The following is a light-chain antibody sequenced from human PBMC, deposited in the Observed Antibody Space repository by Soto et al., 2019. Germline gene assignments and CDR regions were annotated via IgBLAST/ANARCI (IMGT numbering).Light chain of an antibody. CDR3: QHYGRSPPFT. Sequence: EIVLTQSPGTLSLSPGERAILSCRASQSVSSSALAWYQQKPGQAPRLLIYGASNRATGIPDRFSGSGSGTDFTLTISRLEPEDFAVYYCQHYGRSPPFTFGPGTKVDIK. CDR2: GAS. CDR1: QSVSSSA. V-gene: IGKV3-20*01. J-gene: IGKJ3*01.